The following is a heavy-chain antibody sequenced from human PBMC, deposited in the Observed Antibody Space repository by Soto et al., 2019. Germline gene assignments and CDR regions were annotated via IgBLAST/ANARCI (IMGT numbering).Heavy chain of an antibody. D-gene: IGHD3-10*01. CDR2: TIPVFNTA. V-gene: IGHV1-69*06. J-gene: IGHJ3*02. CDR3: ARGVYGSGNYYTGPSAFDI. CDR1: GGTLSDHG. Sequence: QVQLEQSGAEVKKPGSSVKVSCKASGGTLSDHGVAWLRQAPGQGLEWMGGTIPVFNTAKYAQKFQGRVTVTADTFTNIAYMELSSLRSEDTAFYCCARGVYGSGNYYTGPSAFDIWGQGTMVIVSS.